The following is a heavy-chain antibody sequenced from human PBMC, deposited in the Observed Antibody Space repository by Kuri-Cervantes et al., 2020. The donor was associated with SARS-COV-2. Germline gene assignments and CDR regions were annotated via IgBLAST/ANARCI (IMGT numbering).Heavy chain of an antibody. Sequence: GESLKSSCAASGFTFSSYAMSWIRQAPGKGLEWVSYISNSGSTIYYADSVKGRFTISRDNAKNSLYLQMNSLRAEDTAVYYCARGYSSSWYRGQASYWGQGTLVTVSS. J-gene: IGHJ4*02. CDR3: ARGYSSSWYRGQASY. D-gene: IGHD6-13*01. CDR2: ISNSGSTI. CDR1: GFTFSSYA. V-gene: IGHV3-11*01.